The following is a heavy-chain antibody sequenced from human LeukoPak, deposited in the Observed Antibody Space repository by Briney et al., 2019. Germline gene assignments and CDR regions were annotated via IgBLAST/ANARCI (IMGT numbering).Heavy chain of an antibody. V-gene: IGHV1-18*01. J-gene: IGHJ4*02. CDR3: ARDSQRYCGGDCALYYFDY. Sequence: ASVKVSCKASGYTFTSYGISWVRQAPGQGLEWMGWISAYNGNTNYAQKLQGRVTMTTDTSTNTAYMELRSLRSDDTAVYYCARDSQRYCGGDCALYYFDYWGQGTLVTVFS. D-gene: IGHD2-21*02. CDR1: GYTFTSYG. CDR2: ISAYNGNT.